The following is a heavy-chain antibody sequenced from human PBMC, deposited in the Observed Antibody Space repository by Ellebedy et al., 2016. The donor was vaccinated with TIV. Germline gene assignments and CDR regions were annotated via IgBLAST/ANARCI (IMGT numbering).Heavy chain of an antibody. CDR1: GFTFNTYG. V-gene: IGHV3-30*02. Sequence: GESLKISCAASGFTFNTYGMHWVRQAPGKGLEWVAFIRYDGSDTYYADSMKGRFTISRDNSKNTLYLQMNSLRPDDTAVYYCAKDWWRLRFRVHFDYWGQGTLVTVSS. D-gene: IGHD5/OR15-5a*01. J-gene: IGHJ4*02. CDR2: IRYDGSDT. CDR3: AKDWWRLRFRVHFDY.